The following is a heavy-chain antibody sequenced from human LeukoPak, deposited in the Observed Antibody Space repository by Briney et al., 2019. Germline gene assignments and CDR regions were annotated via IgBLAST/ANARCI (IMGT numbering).Heavy chain of an antibody. CDR1: GFTLNTYT. V-gene: IGHV3-21*01. J-gene: IGHJ4*02. CDR3: ARTYYDILTGYNPYFDY. Sequence: GGSLRLSCAASGFTLNTYTMNWVRQAPGKGLEWVSSITASSTAIYSADSVKGRFTISRDNAKNFLYLQMNSLRAEDTAVYYCARTYYDILTGYNPYFDYWGQGTLVTVSS. D-gene: IGHD3-9*01. CDR2: ITASSTAI.